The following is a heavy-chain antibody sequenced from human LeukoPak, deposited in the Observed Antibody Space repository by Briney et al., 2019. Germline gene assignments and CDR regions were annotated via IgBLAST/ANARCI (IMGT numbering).Heavy chain of an antibody. CDR2: IIPIFGTA. CDR3: ARELGYCSSTSCSFDY. CDR1: GGTFSSYA. V-gene: IGHV1-69*13. Sequence: GASVKVSCKASGGTFSSYAISWVRQAPGQGLEWMGGIIPIFGTANYAQKFQGRVTITADESTSTAYMELSSLRSEDTAVYYCARELGYCSSTSCSFDYWGQGTLVTVSS. D-gene: IGHD2-2*01. J-gene: IGHJ4*02.